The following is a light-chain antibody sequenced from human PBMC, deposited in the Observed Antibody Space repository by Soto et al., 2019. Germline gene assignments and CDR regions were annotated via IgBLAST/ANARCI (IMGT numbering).Light chain of an antibody. CDR3: QQYNSYLLT. Sequence: DIPMPQSPSTLSASVGDRVTITCRASQSISSWLAWYQQKPGKAPKLLIYDASSLESGVPSRFSGSGSGTEFTLTISSLQTDDFATYYCQQYNSYLLTFGGGTKVEIK. J-gene: IGKJ4*01. V-gene: IGKV1-5*01. CDR1: QSISSW. CDR2: DAS.